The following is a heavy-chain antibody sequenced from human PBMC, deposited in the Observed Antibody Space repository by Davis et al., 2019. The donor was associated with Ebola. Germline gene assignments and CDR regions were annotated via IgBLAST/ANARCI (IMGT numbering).Heavy chain of an antibody. CDR2: IHTSGSS. CDR3: ARLYSSGWEHVDY. Sequence: SETLSLTCTVSGGSVSSGSYYWSWIRQPAGKGLEWIGRIHTSGSSNYNPSLKSRVTMSVDTSKNQFSLNLNSVTAADTAVYFCARLYSSGWEHVDYWGQGTLVTVSS. CDR1: GGSVSSGSYY. D-gene: IGHD6-19*01. J-gene: IGHJ4*02. V-gene: IGHV4-61*02.